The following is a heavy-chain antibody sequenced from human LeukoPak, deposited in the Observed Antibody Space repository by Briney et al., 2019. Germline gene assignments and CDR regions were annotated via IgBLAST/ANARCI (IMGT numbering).Heavy chain of an antibody. CDR2: INSAGDNI. J-gene: IGHJ4*02. CDR1: GFTFSDYF. V-gene: IGHV3-11*04. Sequence: GGSLRLSCAASGFTFSDYFMSWIRQAPGKGLEWLSFINSAGDNIYYADSVKGRFTISRDNAKKTLYLEMNSLRMEDTAIYYCATSRVFDYWGQGTLVTVSS. CDR3: ATSRVFDY.